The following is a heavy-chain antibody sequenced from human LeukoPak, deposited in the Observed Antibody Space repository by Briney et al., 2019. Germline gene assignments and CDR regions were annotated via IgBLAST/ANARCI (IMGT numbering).Heavy chain of an antibody. Sequence: SETLSLTCTVSGYSISSGYYWGWIRQPPGKGLEWIGGIYHSGSTYYNPSLKSRVTISVDTSKNQFSLKLSSVTAADTAVYYCARGRGRGYYYDSSGYYSDFDYWGQGTLVTVSS. J-gene: IGHJ4*02. D-gene: IGHD3-22*01. V-gene: IGHV4-38-2*02. CDR1: GYSISSGYY. CDR2: IYHSGST. CDR3: ARGRGRGYYYDSSGYYSDFDY.